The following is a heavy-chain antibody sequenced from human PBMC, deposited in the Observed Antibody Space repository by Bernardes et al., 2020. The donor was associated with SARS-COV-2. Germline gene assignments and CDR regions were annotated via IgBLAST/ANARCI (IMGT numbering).Heavy chain of an antibody. Sequence: ASVKVSCKVSGYTLTELSMHWVRQAPGKGLEWMGGFDPEDGETIYAQKFQGRVTMTEDTSTDTAYMELSSLRSEDTAVYYCAITAMRGYYYYGMDVWGQRTTVTVSS. CDR1: GYTLTELS. CDR3: AITAMRGYYYYGMDV. J-gene: IGHJ6*02. V-gene: IGHV1-24*01. CDR2: FDPEDGET. D-gene: IGHD5-18*01.